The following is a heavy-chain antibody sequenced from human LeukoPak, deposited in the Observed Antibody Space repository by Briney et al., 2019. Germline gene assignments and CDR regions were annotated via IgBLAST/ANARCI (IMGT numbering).Heavy chain of an antibody. CDR2: SRSKGNSYTT. V-gene: IGHV3-72*01. D-gene: IGHD2-15*01. Sequence: GGSLRLSCVASGFTFSDYYMDWVRQAPGKGLEWVGRSRSKGNSYTTEYAASVKGRFTISRDDSKNSVYLQMNSLKTEDTAVYFCVRGLLGRIFDDWGQGTLATVSS. J-gene: IGHJ4*02. CDR3: VRGLLGRIFDD. CDR1: GFTFSDYY.